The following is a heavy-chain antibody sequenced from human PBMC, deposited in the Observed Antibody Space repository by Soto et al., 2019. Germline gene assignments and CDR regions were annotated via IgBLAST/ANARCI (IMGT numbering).Heavy chain of an antibody. CDR1: GFTFSSYA. D-gene: IGHD6-25*01. CDR3: AKFFVETGGSSGWPWTFHY. CDR2: ISGSGGTT. Sequence: EVQLLESGGGLVQPVRSLRLSCAASGFTFSSYAMSWVRQAPGKGLEWVSAISGSGGTTYYAASVKGRFTISRDNSKNTLFLQMNSLRAEDTAVYYCAKFFVETGGSSGWPWTFHYWGQGTLVTVSS. V-gene: IGHV3-23*01. J-gene: IGHJ4*02.